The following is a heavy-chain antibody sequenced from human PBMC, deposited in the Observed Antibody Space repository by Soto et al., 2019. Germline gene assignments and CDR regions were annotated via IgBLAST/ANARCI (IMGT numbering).Heavy chain of an antibody. CDR3: ARAPSPPAYYAQSPPPPA. V-gene: IGHV1-69*02. Sequence: QVQLVQSGAEVKKPGSSVKVSCKASGGTFSSYTISWVRQAPGQGLEWMGRIIPLLGIANYAQKFQGRVTSTADKSTSAAYMERGRLTSEATAVCYCARAPSPPAYYAQSPPPPAWGQGTLGTVSS. CDR1: GGTFSSYT. J-gene: IGHJ1*01. D-gene: IGHD3-3*01. CDR2: IIPLLGIA.